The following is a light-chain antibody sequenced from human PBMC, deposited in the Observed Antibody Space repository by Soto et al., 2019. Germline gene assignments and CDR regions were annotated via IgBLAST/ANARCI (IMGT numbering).Light chain of an antibody. CDR3: QQYDSSPYA. V-gene: IGKV3-20*01. CDR1: QSVGSNY. J-gene: IGKJ2*01. Sequence: EIVLTQSPGTLSLSPGERATLSCRASQSVGSNYLAWHQQKPGQAPRLLIYGASSRATGIPDRFSGSGSGTDFTLSISRLEPEDFAVYDCQQYDSSPYAFGQGTKLEIK. CDR2: GAS.